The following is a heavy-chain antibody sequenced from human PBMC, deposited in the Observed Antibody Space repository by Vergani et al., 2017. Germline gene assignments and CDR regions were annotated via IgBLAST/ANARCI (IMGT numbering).Heavy chain of an antibody. CDR3: ARDKGIAVAGTPFDY. V-gene: IGHV1-46*01. Sequence: QVQLVQSGAEVKKPGASVKVSCKASGYTFTSYYMHWVRQAPGQGLEWMGIINPSGGSTSYAQKFQGRVTMTRDTSTSTVYMELCSLRSEDTAVYYCARDKGIAVAGTPFDYWGQGTLVTVSS. CDR1: GYTFTSYY. J-gene: IGHJ4*02. CDR2: INPSGGST. D-gene: IGHD6-19*01.